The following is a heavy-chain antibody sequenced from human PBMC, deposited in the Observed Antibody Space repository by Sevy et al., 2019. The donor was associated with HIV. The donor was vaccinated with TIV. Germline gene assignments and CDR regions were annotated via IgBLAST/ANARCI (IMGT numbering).Heavy chain of an antibody. CDR1: GDSVSSNSAA. D-gene: IGHD3-3*01. CDR3: ARVLKYYDFWSGYYKGFDY. J-gene: IGHJ4*02. V-gene: IGHV6-1*01. CDR2: TYYRSKWYN. Sequence: SQTLSLTCAISGDSVSSNSAAWNWIRQSPSRGLEWLGRTYYRSKWYNDYAVSVKSRITINPDTSKNKFSLQLNSVTPEDTAVYDWARVLKYYDFWSGYYKGFDYWGQGTLVTVPS.